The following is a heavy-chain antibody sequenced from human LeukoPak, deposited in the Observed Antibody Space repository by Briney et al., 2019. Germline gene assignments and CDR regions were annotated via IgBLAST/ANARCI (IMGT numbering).Heavy chain of an antibody. J-gene: IGHJ4*02. CDR3: ARHRKVDTAGDY. V-gene: IGHV4-39*01. D-gene: IGHD5-18*01. CDR2: IYYTGST. Sequence: PSETLSLTCTVSGGSTSSSSYYWSWVRQPPGKGLEGIGSIYYTGSTYYNPSLKSRVTISLDTSKNQFSLMLISVTAADTAVYYCARHRKVDTAGDYWGQGTLVTVSS. CDR1: GGSTSSSSYY.